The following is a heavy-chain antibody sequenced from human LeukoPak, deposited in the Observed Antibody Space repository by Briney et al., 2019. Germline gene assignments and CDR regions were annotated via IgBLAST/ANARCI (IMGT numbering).Heavy chain of an antibody. J-gene: IGHJ4*02. V-gene: IGHV3-30*18. Sequence: GGSLRLSCAASGFTFSGYGMHWVGQAPGKGLEWVAVISYDGNAKYYADSVKGRFTISRDNAKNTLYLQMDGLIVEDTAVYYCAKQTTMVRGVIDYWGQGSLVTVSS. D-gene: IGHD3-10*01. CDR3: AKQTTMVRGVIDY. CDR2: ISYDGNAK. CDR1: GFTFSGYG.